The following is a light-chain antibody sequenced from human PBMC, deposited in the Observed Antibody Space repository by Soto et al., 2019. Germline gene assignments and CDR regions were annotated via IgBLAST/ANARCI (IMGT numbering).Light chain of an antibody. CDR2: DTS. Sequence: EIVMTQSPATLSVSPGERATLSCRASQSVSSYLAWYQQKPGQAPRLLIYDTSNRATGVPARFSGSGSGTEFTLTITSLQFEDFAVYYCQEYNDWRPITFGGGTKVDIK. J-gene: IGKJ4*01. CDR1: QSVSSY. CDR3: QEYNDWRPIT. V-gene: IGKV3D-15*01.